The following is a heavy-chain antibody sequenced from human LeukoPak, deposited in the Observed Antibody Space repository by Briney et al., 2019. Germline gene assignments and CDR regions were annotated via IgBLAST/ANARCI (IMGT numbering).Heavy chain of an antibody. V-gene: IGHV4-39*01. CDR3: ARTLWFGEPYTLYYFDY. D-gene: IGHD3-10*01. Sequence: PSETLSLTCTVSGGSISSSSYYWGWIRQPAGKGLEWTGSIYYSGSTYYNPSLKSRVTISVDTSKNQFSLKLSSVTAADTAVYYCARTLWFGEPYTLYYFDYWGQGTLVTVSS. CDR2: IYYSGST. CDR1: GGSISSSSYY. J-gene: IGHJ4*02.